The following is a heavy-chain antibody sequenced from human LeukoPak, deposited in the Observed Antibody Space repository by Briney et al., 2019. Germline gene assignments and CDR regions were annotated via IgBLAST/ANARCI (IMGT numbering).Heavy chain of an antibody. CDR2: ISYDGSNK. CDR3: ARGPSGYHNT. J-gene: IGHJ4*02. V-gene: IGHV3-30*03. Sequence: PGRSLRLSCAASGFTFSSYGMHWVRQAPGKGLEWVAVISYDGSNKYYADSVKGRFTISRDNSKSTLYLQMNSLRAEDTAVYYCARGPSGYHNTGGQGTLVTVSS. D-gene: IGHD5-12*01. CDR1: GFTFSSYG.